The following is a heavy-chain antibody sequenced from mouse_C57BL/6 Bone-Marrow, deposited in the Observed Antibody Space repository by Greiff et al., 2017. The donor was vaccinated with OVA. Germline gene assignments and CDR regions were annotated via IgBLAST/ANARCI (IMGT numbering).Heavy chain of an antibody. CDR3: AREVPYDYDGWFDY. D-gene: IGHD2-4*01. J-gene: IGHJ3*01. CDR1: GYSITSGYY. CDR2: ISYDGSN. V-gene: IGHV3-6*01. Sequence: EVKLLESGPGLVKPSQSLSLTCSVTGYSITSGYYWNWIRQFPGNKLEWMGYISYDGSNNYNPSLKNRISITRDTSKNQFFLKLNSVTTEDTATYCCAREVPYDYDGWFDYWGQGTLVTVSA.